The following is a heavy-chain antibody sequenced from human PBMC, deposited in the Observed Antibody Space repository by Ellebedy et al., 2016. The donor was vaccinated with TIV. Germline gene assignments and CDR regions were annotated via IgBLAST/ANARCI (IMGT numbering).Heavy chain of an antibody. CDR2: INHGGTT. D-gene: IGHD1-26*01. CDR3: ATFSGSPLGDS. Sequence: SETLSLXXAVCCGSFSHYYWNWIRQSPEKGLEWIGAINHGGTTKYNPSLKSRVTISADTSKNQFSLKLTSLTAADTAVYYCATFSGSPLGDSWGQGTLVTVSS. V-gene: IGHV4-34*01. J-gene: IGHJ4*02. CDR1: CGSFSHYY.